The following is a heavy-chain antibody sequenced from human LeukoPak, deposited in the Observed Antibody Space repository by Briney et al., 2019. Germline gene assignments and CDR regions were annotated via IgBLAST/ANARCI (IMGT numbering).Heavy chain of an antibody. Sequence: GGSLRLSCAASGFTFNTCSMNWVRQAPGKGLEWVSYISSSGNIVHSADSVKGRFTISRDNAKNSLYLQMNSLRAEDTALYYCVTETNHYDTSGTLFDYWGQGTLVTVSS. CDR2: ISSSGNIV. J-gene: IGHJ4*02. CDR3: VTETNHYDTSGTLFDY. D-gene: IGHD3-22*01. CDR1: GFTFNTCS. V-gene: IGHV3-48*01.